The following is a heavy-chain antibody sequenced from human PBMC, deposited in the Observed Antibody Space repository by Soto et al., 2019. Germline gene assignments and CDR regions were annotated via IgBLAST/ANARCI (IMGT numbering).Heavy chain of an antibody. V-gene: IGHV4-61*01. CDR2: IYYSGST. CDR3: AKFGRSSSATPYYGMDV. J-gene: IGHJ6*02. D-gene: IGHD6-19*01. Sequence: SETLSLTCTVSGGSVSSGSYYWSWIRQPPGKGLEWIGYIYYSGSTNYNPSLKSRVTISVDTSKNQFSLKLSSVTAADTAVYYCAKFGRSSSATPYYGMDVWGQGTTVTVSS. CDR1: GGSVSSGSYY.